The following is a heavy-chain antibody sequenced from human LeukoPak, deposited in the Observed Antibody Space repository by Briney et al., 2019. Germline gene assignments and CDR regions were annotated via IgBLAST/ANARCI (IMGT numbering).Heavy chain of an antibody. CDR1: GYSISSGYY. V-gene: IGHV4-38-2*02. D-gene: IGHD5-18*01. CDR2: IYHSGST. J-gene: IGHJ4*02. Sequence: PSETLSLTCAVSGYSISSGYYWGWIRQPPGKGLEWIGSIYHSGSTYYNPSLKSRVTISVDTSKNQFSLKLSSVTAADTAAYYCARDFLFSATAMGYFDYWGQGTLVTVSS. CDR3: ARDFLFSATAMGYFDY.